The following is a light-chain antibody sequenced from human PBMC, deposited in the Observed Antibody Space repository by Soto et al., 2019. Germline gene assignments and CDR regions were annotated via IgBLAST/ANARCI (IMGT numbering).Light chain of an antibody. V-gene: IGLV2-14*01. CDR2: EVS. Sequence: QSALTQPASVSGSPGQSITISCTGTSCDIGAYNYVSWYQLHPGKAPKLMIYEVSNRPSGVSNRFSGSKSGNTASLPITGLQPEDEADDYCSSYSDSGSRVFGTGTKVTVL. CDR3: SSYSDSGSRV. CDR1: SCDIGAYNY. J-gene: IGLJ1*01.